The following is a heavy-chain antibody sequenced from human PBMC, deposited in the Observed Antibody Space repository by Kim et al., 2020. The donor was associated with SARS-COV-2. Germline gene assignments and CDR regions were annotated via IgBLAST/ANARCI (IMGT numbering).Heavy chain of an antibody. CDR2: IRSKANSYAT. J-gene: IGHJ4*02. CDR3: TTRPKTSIDY. CDR1: GFTFSGSA. Sequence: GGSLRLSCAASGFTFSGSAMHWVRQASGKGLEWVGRIRSKANSYATAYAASVKGRFTISRDDSKNTAYLQMNSLKTEDTAVYYCTTRPKTSIDYWGQGTLVTVSS. V-gene: IGHV3-73*01.